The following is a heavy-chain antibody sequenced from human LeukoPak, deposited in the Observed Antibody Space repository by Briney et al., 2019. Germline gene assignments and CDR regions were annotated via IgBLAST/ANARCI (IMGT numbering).Heavy chain of an antibody. CDR1: GFTFSSYG. CDR2: IWYDGSNK. V-gene: IGHV3-33*01. D-gene: IGHD5-18*01. J-gene: IGHJ3*02. Sequence: GGSLRLSCAASGFTFSSYGMHWVRQAPGKGLEWVAVIWYDGSNKYYADSVKGRFTISRDSSKNTLYLQMNSLRAEDTAVYYCAILHVDTAMVRVDAFDIWGQGTMVTVSS. CDR3: AILHVDTAMVRVDAFDI.